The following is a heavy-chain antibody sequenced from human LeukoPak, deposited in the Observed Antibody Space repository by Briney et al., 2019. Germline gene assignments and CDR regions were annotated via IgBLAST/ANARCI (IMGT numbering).Heavy chain of an antibody. V-gene: IGHV3-21*01. Sequence: GGSLRLSCAASGFTFSRYSMNWVRQAPGKGLEWVASISSNGTYIFYADSLRGRFTISRDNAKSSLYLQMNSLRAEDTAVYYCARGVVDSSGYGPRFDSWGQGTLVTVSS. J-gene: IGHJ4*02. CDR1: GFTFSRYS. D-gene: IGHD3-22*01. CDR3: ARGVVDSSGYGPRFDS. CDR2: ISSNGTYI.